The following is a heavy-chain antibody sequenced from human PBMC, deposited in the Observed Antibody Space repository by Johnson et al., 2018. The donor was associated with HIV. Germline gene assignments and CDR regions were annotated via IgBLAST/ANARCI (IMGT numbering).Heavy chain of an antibody. CDR3: AKDLIADAFDI. J-gene: IGHJ3*02. V-gene: IGHV3-33*06. Sequence: QVQLVESGGGVVQPGRSLRLSCAASGFTFSTYGMHWVRQAPGKGLEWVAVIWYDGSNKYYADSVKGRFTISRDNSKNTLYLQMNSLSAEDTAVYYCAKDLIADAFDIWGQGTMVTVSS. D-gene: IGHD3-16*01. CDR2: IWYDGSNK. CDR1: GFTFSTYG.